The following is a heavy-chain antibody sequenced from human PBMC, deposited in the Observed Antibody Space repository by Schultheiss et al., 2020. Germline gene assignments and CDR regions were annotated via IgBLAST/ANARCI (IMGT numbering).Heavy chain of an antibody. CDR3: AREDIVLVVYDY. J-gene: IGHJ4*02. V-gene: IGHV1-2*06. CDR2: INPNSGGT. D-gene: IGHD2-8*02. CDR1: GYTFTGYY. Sequence: ASVKVSCKASGYTFTGYYMHWVRQAPGQGLEWMGRINPNSGGTNYAQKFQGRVTVTRDTSISTAYMELSRLRSDDTAVYYCAREDIVLVVYDYWGQGTLVTVSS.